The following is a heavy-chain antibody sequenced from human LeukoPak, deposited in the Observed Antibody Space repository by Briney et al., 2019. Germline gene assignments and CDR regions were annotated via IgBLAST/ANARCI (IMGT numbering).Heavy chain of an antibody. V-gene: IGHV5-10-1*01. CDR3: ARHAYANEVFDY. CDR1: GYSFTSYW. CDR2: IDPSDSYT. J-gene: IGHJ4*02. D-gene: IGHD2-2*01. Sequence: GESLKISCKGSGYSFTSYWISWVRQMPGKGLEWMGRIDPSDSYTNYSPSFQGHVTISADKSISTAYLQWSGLKASDTAMYYCARHAYANEVFDYWGQGTLVTVSS.